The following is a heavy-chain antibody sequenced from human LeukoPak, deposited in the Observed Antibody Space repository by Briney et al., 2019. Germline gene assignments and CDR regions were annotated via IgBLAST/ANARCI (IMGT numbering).Heavy chain of an antibody. Sequence: PSETLSLTCTISGGSISSYYWSWIRQPAGKGLEWIGRVYTSGSTNYNPSLKSRVTMSVDTSKNQFSLKLSSVTAADTAVYYCARDATHYYYYMDVWGKGTTVTVSS. CDR3: ARDATHYYYYMDV. CDR2: VYTSGST. V-gene: IGHV4-4*07. CDR1: GGSISSYY. J-gene: IGHJ6*03.